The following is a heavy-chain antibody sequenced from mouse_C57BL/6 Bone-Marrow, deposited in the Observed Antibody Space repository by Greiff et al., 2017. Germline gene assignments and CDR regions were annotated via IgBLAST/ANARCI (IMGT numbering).Heavy chain of an antibody. Sequence: SGPVLVKPGASVKMSCKASGYTFTDYYMNWVKQSHGKSLEWIGVINPYNGGTSYNQKFKGKATLTVDKSSSTAYMELNSLTSEDSAVYYCARNGYYPYYYGMDYWGQGTSVTVSS. CDR2: INPYNGGT. J-gene: IGHJ4*01. CDR3: ARNGYYPYYYGMDY. D-gene: IGHD2-3*01. CDR1: GYTFTDYY. V-gene: IGHV1-19*01.